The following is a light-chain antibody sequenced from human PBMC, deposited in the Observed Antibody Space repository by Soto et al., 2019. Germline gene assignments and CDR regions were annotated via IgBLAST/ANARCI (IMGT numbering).Light chain of an antibody. CDR3: QQYNSYSM. J-gene: IGKJ1*01. CDR2: DAS. V-gene: IGKV1-5*01. Sequence: DRQMTQYSSTLSAAVGERVTITCRASQSISSWLAWYQQKPGKAPKLLIYDASSLESGVPSRFSGSGSGTEFTLTISSLQPDDFATYYCQQYNSYSMFGQGTKVDI. CDR1: QSISSW.